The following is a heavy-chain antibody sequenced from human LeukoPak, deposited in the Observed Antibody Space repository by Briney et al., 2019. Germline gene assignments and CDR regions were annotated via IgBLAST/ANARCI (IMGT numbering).Heavy chain of an antibody. J-gene: IGHJ2*01. D-gene: IGHD4-17*01. V-gene: IGHV3-11*06. Sequence: TPGGSLRLSCAASGFTVSSNYMSWIRQAPEKGLEWVSSITHSITHPQYADSVRSRFTISRDNAKNSLFLQLNSLSAEDTALYYCERTPVIGYWHVDLWGRGTMVTVSS. CDR2: ITHSITHP. CDR1: GFTVSSNY. CDR3: ERTPVIGYWHVDL.